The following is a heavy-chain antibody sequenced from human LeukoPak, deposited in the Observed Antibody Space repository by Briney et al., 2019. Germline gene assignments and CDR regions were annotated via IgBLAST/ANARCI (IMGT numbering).Heavy chain of an antibody. Sequence: SETLSLTCTVSGGSISSSSYYWGWIRQPPGKGLEWIGSIYYSGSTYYNPSLKSRVTISVDTSKNQFPLKLSSVTAADTAVYYCARENSSGYYLNAFDIWGQGTMVTVSS. D-gene: IGHD3-22*01. CDR3: ARENSSGYYLNAFDI. CDR1: GGSISSSSYY. J-gene: IGHJ3*02. CDR2: IYYSGST. V-gene: IGHV4-39*06.